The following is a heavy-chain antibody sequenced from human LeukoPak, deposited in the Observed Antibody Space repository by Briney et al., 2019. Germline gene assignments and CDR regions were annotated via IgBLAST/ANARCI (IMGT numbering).Heavy chain of an antibody. CDR1: GGSFRDYY. V-gene: IGHV4-34*01. CDR3: AKAPYLSSGS. D-gene: IGHD3-22*01. CDR2: INHSGST. Sequence: SETLSLTCAVYGGSFRDYYWSWIRQPPGKGLEWIGEINHSGSTNYNPSLKRRLTISLDTSKNQFSLKLTSVTAADTAVYYCAKAPYLSSGSWGQGILVAVSS. J-gene: IGHJ3*01.